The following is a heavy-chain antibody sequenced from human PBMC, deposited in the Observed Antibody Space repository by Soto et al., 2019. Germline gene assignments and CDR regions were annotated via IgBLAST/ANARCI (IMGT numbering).Heavy chain of an antibody. CDR2: ISSSGTTI. D-gene: IGHD3-10*01. Sequence: PGGSLRLSCAASGFTFSDYYMSWMRQAPGKGLEWVSYISSSGTTIYYADSPEGRFTISRDNAKNSLYLQMNSLRAEDTALYYCARAGRNGALWGQGTLVTVSS. J-gene: IGHJ4*02. CDR3: ARAGRNGAL. CDR1: GFTFSDYY. V-gene: IGHV3-11*01.